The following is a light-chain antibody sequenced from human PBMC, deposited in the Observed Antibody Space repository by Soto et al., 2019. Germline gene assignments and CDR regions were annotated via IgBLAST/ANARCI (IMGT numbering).Light chain of an antibody. J-gene: IGKJ5*01. Sequence: EIVLTQSPATLSLSPGERATLSFRASQSVSSNLALYQQKPGQAPRLLIYGASTRATGIPARFSGSGSGTDFTLTISSLEPEDFAVYYCQKRSVWPINFGQGTRLEIK. CDR3: QKRSVWPIN. CDR2: GAS. V-gene: IGKV3-11*01. CDR1: QSVSSN.